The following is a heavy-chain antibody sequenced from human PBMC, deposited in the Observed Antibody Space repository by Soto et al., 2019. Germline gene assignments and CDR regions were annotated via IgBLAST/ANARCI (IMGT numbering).Heavy chain of an antibody. CDR3: ARGSGTFDN. Sequence: SETLSLTCTVSGGSITSGGYYCSWIRQHPGKGLEWIGYIYYSGSTYYNPSLKSRVTISADTSKNQFSLNLSSVTVADTAVYYCARGSGTFDNWGQGTLVTVS. V-gene: IGHV4-31*03. CDR2: IYYSGST. J-gene: IGHJ4*02. D-gene: IGHD1-7*01. CDR1: GGSITSGGYY.